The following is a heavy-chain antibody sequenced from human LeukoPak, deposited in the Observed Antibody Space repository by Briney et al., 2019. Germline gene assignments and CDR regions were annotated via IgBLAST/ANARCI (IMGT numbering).Heavy chain of an antibody. V-gene: IGHV3-7*01. CDR3: ARDKVVGATLFDY. CDR1: GFTFSSYW. D-gene: IGHD1-26*01. CDR2: IKQDGSDK. Sequence: PGGSLRLSCAASGFTFSSYWMSGVRQAPGKGLEWVANIKQDGSDKYYVDSVKGRFTISRDNAKNSVYLQTNRLRAEDTAVYYCARDKVVGATLFDYWGQGTLVTVSS. J-gene: IGHJ4*02.